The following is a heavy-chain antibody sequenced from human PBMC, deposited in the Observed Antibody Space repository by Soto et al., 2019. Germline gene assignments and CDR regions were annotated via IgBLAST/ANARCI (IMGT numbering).Heavy chain of an antibody. D-gene: IGHD1-26*01. Sequence: EVQLLESGGGLVQPGGSLRLSCAASGFTFSSYAISWVRQAPGKGLEWVSAISGSGDGTYYADSVKGRFTISRDNSKNTLYLQKNRLGAEDTAVYYFAKEPRMVGASYCDYWGQGTLVTVSS. V-gene: IGHV3-23*01. CDR1: GFTFSSYA. J-gene: IGHJ4*02. CDR2: ISGSGDGT. CDR3: AKEPRMVGASYCDY.